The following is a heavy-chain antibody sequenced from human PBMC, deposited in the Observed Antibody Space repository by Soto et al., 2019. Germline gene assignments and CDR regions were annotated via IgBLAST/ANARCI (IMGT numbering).Heavy chain of an antibody. V-gene: IGHV4-59*01. CDR1: GGSISSYY. J-gene: IGHJ3*02. Sequence: SETLSLTCTVSGGSISSYYWSWIRQPPGKGLEWIGYIYYSGSTNYNPSLKSRVTISVETSKNQFSLKLSSVTASDTAVYYCATRGTSDAFDIWGQGTMVTVSS. CDR2: IYYSGST. D-gene: IGHD1-1*01. CDR3: ATRGTSDAFDI.